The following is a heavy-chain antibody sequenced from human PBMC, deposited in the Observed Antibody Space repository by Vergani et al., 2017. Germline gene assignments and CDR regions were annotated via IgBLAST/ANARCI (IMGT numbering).Heavy chain of an antibody. D-gene: IGHD6-25*01. J-gene: IGHJ4*02. V-gene: IGHV3-66*01. Sequence: EVQLLESGGGLVQSGGSLRLSCAGSGFIFSSYVMNWVRQAPGKGLEWVSALYGGGSTYYADSVKGRFTISRDNSKNTLYLQINSLRAEDTAVYYCARDRGYGLDYWGQGALVTVSS. CDR2: LYGGGST. CDR3: ARDRGYGLDY. CDR1: GFIFSSYV.